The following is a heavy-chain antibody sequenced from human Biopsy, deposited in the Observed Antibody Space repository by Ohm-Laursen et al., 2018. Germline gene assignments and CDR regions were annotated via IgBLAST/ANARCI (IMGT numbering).Heavy chain of an antibody. Sequence: SETLSLTCTVSGGSISGYHWSWIRKSPGKGLEWLGYIYYTGGITSNPSLNGRATMSLDTSKNQFSLRLIYVTAADTAVYYCARMPHFDYWGQEILVTVSS. V-gene: IGHV4-59*01. CDR2: IYYTGGI. J-gene: IGHJ4*02. CDR1: GGSISGYH. D-gene: IGHD2-2*01. CDR3: ARMPHFDY.